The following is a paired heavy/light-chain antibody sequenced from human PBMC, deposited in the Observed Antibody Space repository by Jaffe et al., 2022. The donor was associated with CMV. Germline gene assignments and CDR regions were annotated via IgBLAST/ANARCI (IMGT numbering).Heavy chain of an antibody. CDR1: GGSISSGGYY. J-gene: IGHJ3*02. CDR3: ARYTVLGCSGGSCPTIHAFDI. CDR2: IYYSGST. D-gene: IGHD2-15*01. V-gene: IGHV4-31*03. Sequence: QVQLQESGPGLVKPSQTLSLTCTVSGGSISSGGYYWSWIRQHPGKGLEWIGYIYYSGSTYYNPSLKSRVTISVDTSKNQFSLKLSSVTAADTAVYYCARYTVLGCSGGSCPTIHAFDIWGQGTMVTVSS.
Light chain of an antibody. CDR2: DVS. J-gene: IGLJ2*01. CDR3: SSYTSSSTLHVV. V-gene: IGLV2-14*03. CDR1: SSDVGGYNY. Sequence: QSALTQPASVSGSPGQSITISCTGTSSDVGGYNYVSWYQQHPGKAPKLMIYDVSNRPSGVSNRFSGSKSGNTASLTISGLQAEDEADYYCSSYTSSSTLHVVFGGGTKLTVL.